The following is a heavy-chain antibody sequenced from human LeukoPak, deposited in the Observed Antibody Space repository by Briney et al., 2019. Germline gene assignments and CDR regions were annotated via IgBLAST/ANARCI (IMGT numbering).Heavy chain of an antibody. CDR3: ARDIAETTGDY. CDR2: ISASGDTV. J-gene: IGHJ4*02. CDR1: GFTFSHYY. Sequence: GGSLRLSCAASGFTFSHYYMRWTRQAPGKGLEWISYISASGDTVFYSDSVKGRFTISRDNAKNSLFLQMNSLRAEDTAVYYCARDIAETTGDYWGQGTPVTVAS. D-gene: IGHD4-17*01. V-gene: IGHV3-11*01.